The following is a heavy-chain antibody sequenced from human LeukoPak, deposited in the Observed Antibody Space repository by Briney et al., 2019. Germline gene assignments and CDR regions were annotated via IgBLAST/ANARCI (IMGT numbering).Heavy chain of an antibody. Sequence: GGSLRLSCAASGFTFSSYAMSWVRQAPGKGLEWVGFIRSKAYGGTTEYAASVKGRFTISRDDSKSIAYLQMNSLKTEDTAVYYCTRLGNWGQGTLVTVSS. CDR3: TRLGN. J-gene: IGHJ4*02. CDR1: GFTFSSYA. D-gene: IGHD3-10*01. V-gene: IGHV3-49*04. CDR2: IRSKAYGGTT.